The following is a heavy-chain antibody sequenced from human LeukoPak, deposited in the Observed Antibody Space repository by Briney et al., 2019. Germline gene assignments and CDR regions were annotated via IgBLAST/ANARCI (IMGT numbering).Heavy chain of an antibody. CDR1: GYTFTSYG. CDR3: ARVSQQWLANYYFDY. V-gene: IGHV1-18*01. J-gene: IGHJ4*02. CDR2: ISAYNGNT. Sequence: ASVKVSCKASGYTFTSYGISWVRQAPGQGLEWMGWISAYNGNTNYAQKLQGRVTMTTDTSTSTAYMELRSLRSDDTAVYYCARVSQQWLANYYFDYWGQGTLVTVSS. D-gene: IGHD6-19*01.